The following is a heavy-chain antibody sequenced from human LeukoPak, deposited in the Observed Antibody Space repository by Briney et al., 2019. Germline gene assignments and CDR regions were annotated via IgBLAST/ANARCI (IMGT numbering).Heavy chain of an antibody. CDR2: IYYSGST. CDR3: ARQSSGRSYGSGSSPLYYFDY. CDR1: GASITSYY. V-gene: IGHV4-59*08. J-gene: IGHJ4*02. D-gene: IGHD3-10*01. Sequence: SETLSLTCTVSGASITSYYWSWIRQPPGKRLEWIGHIYYSGSTNYNPSLKSRVTISVDTSKSQFSLKVSSVTAADTAVYSCARQSSGRSYGSGSSPLYYFDYWGQGILVTVSS.